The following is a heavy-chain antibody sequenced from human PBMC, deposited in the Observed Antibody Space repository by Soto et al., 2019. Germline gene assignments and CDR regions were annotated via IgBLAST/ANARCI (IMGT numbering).Heavy chain of an antibody. Sequence: GVSLRLSSAGAGFTIGDHYIDCVLQAPGKGLEWVDRSRDKAPGYSTAYAASVKGRFTTSRDDSKNSVYLQMNSLKTEDTAVYYCVRAKYFSDSSGYTRCLDYWGQGTLVTVSS. J-gene: IGHJ4*02. CDR1: GFTIGDHY. D-gene: IGHD3-22*01. CDR3: VRAKYFSDSSGYTRCLDY. V-gene: IGHV3-72*01. CDR2: SRDKAPGYST.